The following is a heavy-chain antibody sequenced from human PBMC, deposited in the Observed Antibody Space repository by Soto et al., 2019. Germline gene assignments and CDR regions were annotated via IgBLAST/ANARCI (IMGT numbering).Heavy chain of an antibody. V-gene: IGHV3-30*18. CDR1: GFTFSSYG. J-gene: IGHJ4*02. D-gene: IGHD6-19*01. CDR2: ISYDGSNK. Sequence: QVQLVESGGGVVKPGRSLRLSCAASGFTFSSYGMHWVRQAPGKGLEWVAVISYDGSNKYYADSVKGRFTISRDNSKNTLYLQMNSLRAEDTAVYYCAKEDSSDFSWADYWGQGTLVTVSS. CDR3: AKEDSSDFSWADY.